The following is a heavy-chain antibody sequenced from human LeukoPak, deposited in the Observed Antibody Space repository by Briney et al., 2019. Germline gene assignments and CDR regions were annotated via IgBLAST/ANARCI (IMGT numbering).Heavy chain of an antibody. Sequence: SETLSLTCAVYGGSFSGYYWSWIRQPPGKGLEWIGEINHSGSTNYNPSLKSRVTISVDTSKNQFSLKLSSVTAADTAVYYCARVIYNWNDRDYYYYMDVWGKGTTVTISS. CDR3: ARVIYNWNDRDYYYYMDV. J-gene: IGHJ6*03. CDR2: INHSGST. V-gene: IGHV4-34*01. D-gene: IGHD1-1*01. CDR1: GGSFSGYY.